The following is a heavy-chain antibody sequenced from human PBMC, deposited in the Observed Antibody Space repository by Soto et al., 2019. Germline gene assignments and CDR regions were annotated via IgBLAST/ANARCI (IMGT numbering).Heavy chain of an antibody. Sequence: QVQLQESGPGLVKPSETLSLTCTVSGASISGNYWSWIRQPPGKGLEWIGYIYDSGSTNYSPSLQSRVTMSVDRSKNQFSLALTSVTAADTAVYFCARYRRGTGWYYLYYWGQGILVTVSS. D-gene: IGHD6-19*01. CDR3: ARYRRGTGWYYLYY. J-gene: IGHJ4*02. CDR2: IYDSGST. CDR1: GASISGNY. V-gene: IGHV4-59*01.